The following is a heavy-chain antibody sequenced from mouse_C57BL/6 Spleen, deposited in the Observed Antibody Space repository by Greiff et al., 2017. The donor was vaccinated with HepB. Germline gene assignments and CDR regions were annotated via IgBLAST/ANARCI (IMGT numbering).Heavy chain of an antibody. CDR2: ISNGGGST. CDR1: GFTFSDYY. D-gene: IGHD1-1*01. Sequence: VESGGGLVQPGGSLKLSCAASGFTFSDYYMYWVRQTPEKRLEWVAYISNGGGSTYYPDTVKGRFTISRDNAKNTLYLQMSRLKSEDTAMYYCARAYGSSFLFDYWGQGTTLTVSS. CDR3: ARAYGSSFLFDY. J-gene: IGHJ2*01. V-gene: IGHV5-12*01.